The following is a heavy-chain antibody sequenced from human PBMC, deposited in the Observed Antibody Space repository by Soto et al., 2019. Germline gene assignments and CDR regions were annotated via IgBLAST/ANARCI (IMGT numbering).Heavy chain of an antibody. D-gene: IGHD6-19*01. Sequence: GWSLRLSCAAAGFTFSSYGMHWVRQAPGKGLEWVAVIWYDGSNKYYADSVKGRFTISRDNSKNTLYLQMNSLRAEDTAVYYCAGFGSGTYYYYGMDVWGQGTTVTGSS. CDR2: IWYDGSNK. J-gene: IGHJ6*02. CDR1: GFTFSSYG. CDR3: AGFGSGTYYYYGMDV. V-gene: IGHV3-33*01.